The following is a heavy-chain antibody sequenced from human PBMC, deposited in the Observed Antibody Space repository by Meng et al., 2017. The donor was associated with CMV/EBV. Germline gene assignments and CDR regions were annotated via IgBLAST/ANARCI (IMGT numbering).Heavy chain of an antibody. V-gene: IGHV1-18*01. CDR1: GYTFTSYG. CDR2: ISAYSNT. Sequence: ASVKVSCKASGYTFTSYGISWVRQAPGQGLEWMGWISAYSNTNYAQKLQGRVTMTTDTSTSTAYMELRSLRSDDTAVYYCARDLRSWYYYSDYWGQGTLVTVSS. D-gene: IGHD2-15*01. J-gene: IGHJ4*02. CDR3: ARDLRSWYYYSDY.